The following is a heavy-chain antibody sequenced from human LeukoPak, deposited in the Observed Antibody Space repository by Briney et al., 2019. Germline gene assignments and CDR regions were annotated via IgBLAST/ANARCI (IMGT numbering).Heavy chain of an antibody. CDR1: GGTFSRSG. J-gene: IGHJ4*02. V-gene: IGHV1-18*01. CDR2: ISAYNGNT. Sequence: VASVKVSCKASGGTFSRSGISWVRQAPGQGLEWMGWISAYNGNTNYAQKLQGRVTMTTDTSTSTAYMELRSLRSDDTAVYYCARALPRAVVSSGYFGYWGQGTLVTVSS. D-gene: IGHD3-22*01. CDR3: ARALPRAVVSSGYFGY.